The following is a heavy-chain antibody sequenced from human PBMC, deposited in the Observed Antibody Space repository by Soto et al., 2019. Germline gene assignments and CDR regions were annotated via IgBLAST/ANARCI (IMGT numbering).Heavy chain of an antibody. Sequence: QVQLQESGPGLVKPSETLSLTCTVSGGSISRYYWSWIRQPPGKGLEWLGYIYYSGITNYNPSLKSRVTISVDTPKNQFSLKLSSVTAADTAVYYCARGYCSSTTCYIWDNWFDPWGQGTLVTVSS. V-gene: IGHV4-59*01. D-gene: IGHD2-2*01. CDR3: ARGYCSSTTCYIWDNWFDP. CDR2: IYYSGIT. CDR1: GGSISRYY. J-gene: IGHJ5*02.